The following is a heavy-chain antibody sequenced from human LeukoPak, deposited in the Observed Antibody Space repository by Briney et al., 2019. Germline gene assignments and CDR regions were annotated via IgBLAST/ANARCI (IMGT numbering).Heavy chain of an antibody. CDR3: AKPRSVVVAAAINC. V-gene: IGHV3-23*01. J-gene: IGHJ4*02. D-gene: IGHD2-15*01. CDR1: GFTFSSYA. CDR2: ISGSGDGT. Sequence: GGSLRLSCAASGFTFSSYAMSWVRQAPGKGLEWVSGISGSGDGTYSAASVKGRFTISRDNSKNTLYLQMNSLRVEDTAFYYCAKPRSVVVAAAINCWGQGTLVTVSS.